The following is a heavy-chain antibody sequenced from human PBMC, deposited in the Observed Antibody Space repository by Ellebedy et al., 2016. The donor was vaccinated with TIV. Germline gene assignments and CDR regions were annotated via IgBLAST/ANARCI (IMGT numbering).Heavy chain of an antibody. CDR1: GFTFSDYF. J-gene: IGHJ6*02. CDR3: ARDGYKYASYYYYGMDV. V-gene: IGHV3-11*04. D-gene: IGHD1-1*01. Sequence: LSLTCAASGFTFSDYFMSWYRQAPGKGLEWVSYISGSGNTIYYADSVKGRSTISRDNAKNSLFLQMNSLRAEDTATYFCARDGYKYASYYYYGMDVWGQGTTVTVSS. CDR2: ISGSGNTI.